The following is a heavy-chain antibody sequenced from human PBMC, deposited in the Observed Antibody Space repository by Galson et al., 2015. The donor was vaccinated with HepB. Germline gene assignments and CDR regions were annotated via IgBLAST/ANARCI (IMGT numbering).Heavy chain of an antibody. V-gene: IGHV3-48*03. Sequence: SLRLSCAASGFTFSSYKMNWVRQAPGKGLEWVSYISSSGSTIYYADSVKGRFTISRDNAKNSLYLQMNSLRAEDTAVCYCGGLRQYYGSGSLNWFDPWGQGTLVTVSS. CDR3: GGLRQYYGSGSLNWFDP. J-gene: IGHJ5*02. CDR2: ISSSGSTI. D-gene: IGHD3-10*01. CDR1: GFTFSSYK.